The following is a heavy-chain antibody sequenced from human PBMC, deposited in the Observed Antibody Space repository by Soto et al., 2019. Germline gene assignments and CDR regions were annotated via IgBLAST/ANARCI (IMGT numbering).Heavy chain of an antibody. CDR3: ARDPEIFDY. CDR2: MNPNSGYT. CDR1: GYTFTRYD. Sequence: GASVKVSCKASGYTFTRYDINWVRQATGQGLEWMGWMNPNSGYTGYAQKFQGRVTMTRNTSITTAYMELRSLRSDDTAVYYCARDPEIFDYWGKGTLVTVSS. V-gene: IGHV1-8*01. J-gene: IGHJ4*02.